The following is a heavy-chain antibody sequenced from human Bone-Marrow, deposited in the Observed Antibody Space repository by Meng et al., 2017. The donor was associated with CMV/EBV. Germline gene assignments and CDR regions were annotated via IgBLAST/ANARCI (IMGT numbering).Heavy chain of an antibody. CDR2: IYYSGST. V-gene: IGHV4-39*01. J-gene: IGHJ5*02. D-gene: IGHD6-19*01. CDR1: GGSISSSSYY. Sequence: ESLKISCTVSGGSISSSSYYWGWIRQPPGKGLEWIGSIYYSGSTYYNPSLKSRVTISVDTSKNQFSLKLISVTAADTAVYYCARHASGWYRGNWFDPWGQGTLVTVSS. CDR3: ARHASGWYRGNWFDP.